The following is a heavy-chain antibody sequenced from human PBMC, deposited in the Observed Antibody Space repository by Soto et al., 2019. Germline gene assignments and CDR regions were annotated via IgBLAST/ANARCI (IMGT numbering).Heavy chain of an antibody. J-gene: IGHJ5*02. CDR3: ARALDWFDP. V-gene: IGHV4-4*02. CDR2: IYHSGST. CDR1: GGSISSPNW. Sequence: QVQLQESGPGLVKPSGTLSLTCAVSGGSISSPNWWNWVRQPPGKGLEWIGEIYHSGSTNYNPFLESRVTISLDKSKNQFALELSSVTAADTAVYYCARALDWFDPWGQGTLVTVSS.